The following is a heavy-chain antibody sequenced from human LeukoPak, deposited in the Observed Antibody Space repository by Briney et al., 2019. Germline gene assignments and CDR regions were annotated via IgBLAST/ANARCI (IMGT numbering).Heavy chain of an antibody. J-gene: IGHJ6*03. CDR3: AKARVGATSWYYYMDV. Sequence: GGSLRLSCAASGFTFSSYAMSWVRQAPGKGLEWVSAISGSGGSTYYADSVKGRFTISRDNSKNTLYLQMNSLRAEDTAVYYCAKARVGATSWYYYMDVWGKGTTVTVSS. V-gene: IGHV3-23*01. CDR2: ISGSGGST. D-gene: IGHD1-26*01. CDR1: GFTFSSYA.